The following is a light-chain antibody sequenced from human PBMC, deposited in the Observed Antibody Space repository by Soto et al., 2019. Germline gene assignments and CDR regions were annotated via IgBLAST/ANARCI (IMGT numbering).Light chain of an antibody. Sequence: DVQMTQSPSSVSASVGDRVIITCRASQDITKWLAWYQQKPGKVPKLMISEVSNLQTGVPGRFSGSGSGTDFTLTITNLQPEDFATYYCQQASTFPLTFGAGTKVEI. CDR2: EVS. CDR1: QDITKW. J-gene: IGKJ4*01. V-gene: IGKV1-12*01. CDR3: QQASTFPLT.